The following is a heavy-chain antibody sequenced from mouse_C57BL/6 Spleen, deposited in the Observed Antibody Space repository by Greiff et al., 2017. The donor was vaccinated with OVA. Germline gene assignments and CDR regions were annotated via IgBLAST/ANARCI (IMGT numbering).Heavy chain of an antibody. J-gene: IGHJ2*01. CDR2: ILPGSGST. CDR1: GYTFTGYW. V-gene: IGHV1-9*01. CDR3: ARSRPYYSNYDPFDY. Sequence: QVQLQQSGAELMKPGASVKLSCKATGYTFTGYWIEWVKQRPGHGLEWIGEILPGSGSTNYNEKFKGKATLTADTSSNTAYMQLSSLTTEDSAIYYGARSRPYYSNYDPFDYWGQGTTLTVSS. D-gene: IGHD2-5*01.